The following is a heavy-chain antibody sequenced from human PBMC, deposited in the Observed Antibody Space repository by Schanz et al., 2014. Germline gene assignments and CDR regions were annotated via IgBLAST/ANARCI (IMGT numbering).Heavy chain of an antibody. CDR1: GVTFIDHY. V-gene: IGHV3-72*01. CDR3: ARRASCSRIGCPLDS. Sequence: PGAYQRLSSAASGVTFIDHYMDWVRQAPGKGLEWVGRVRNKNNRYTTEYAASVKGRFTISRDDSKNSLYLQMNSLKTEDTAMYYCARRASCSRIGCPLDSRGQGPLVTVSS. J-gene: IGHJ4*02. D-gene: IGHD2-2*01. CDR2: VRNKNNRYTT.